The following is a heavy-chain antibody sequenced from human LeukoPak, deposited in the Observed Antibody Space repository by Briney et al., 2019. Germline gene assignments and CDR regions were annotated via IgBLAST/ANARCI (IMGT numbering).Heavy chain of an antibody. J-gene: IGHJ5*02. CDR3: AKGKDWFDP. CDR2: ISGSGGST. V-gene: IGHV3-23*01. Sequence: GGSLRLSCAASASGFTFSSYAMSWVRQAPGKGLEWVSAISGSGGSTYHADSVKGRFTISRDNSKNTLYLQMNSLRVEDTAIYYCAKGKDWFDPWGQGTLVTVSS. CDR1: GFTFSSYA.